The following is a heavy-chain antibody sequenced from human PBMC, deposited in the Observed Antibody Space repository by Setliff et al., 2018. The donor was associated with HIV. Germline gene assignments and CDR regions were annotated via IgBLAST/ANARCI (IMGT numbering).Heavy chain of an antibody. D-gene: IGHD2-15*01. CDR1: GYTFTSYT. CDR3: ARVACSGGSCYSYFQH. J-gene: IGHJ1*01. V-gene: IGHV1-3*01. CDR2: INAGNGNA. Sequence: ASVKVSCKASGYTFTSYTLHWVRQAPGQRLEWMGWINAGNGNAKYSQKFQGRVTITRDTSASTAYMELSSLTSEDTAVYYCARVACSGGSCYSYFQHWGQGTLVTVSS.